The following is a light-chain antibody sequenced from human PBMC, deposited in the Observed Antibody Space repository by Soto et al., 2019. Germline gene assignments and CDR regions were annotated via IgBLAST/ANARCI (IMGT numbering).Light chain of an antibody. Sequence: EIQMTQSPSTLSASVGDRVTISCRASQSISSWLAWYQQKPGKAPKLLIYDASSLESGVPSRFSGSGFGTEFTLTISSLQPDDFATYYCQQYNSYSPWTFGQGTKVEIK. J-gene: IGKJ1*01. CDR1: QSISSW. CDR3: QQYNSYSPWT. V-gene: IGKV1-5*01. CDR2: DAS.